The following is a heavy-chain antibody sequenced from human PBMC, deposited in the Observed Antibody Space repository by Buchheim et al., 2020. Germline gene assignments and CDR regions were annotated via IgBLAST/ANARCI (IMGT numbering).Heavy chain of an antibody. CDR3: ANGGRHVDS. J-gene: IGHJ4*02. V-gene: IGHV3-23*01. CDR1: GFTFSSST. CDR2: VTSIGTT. D-gene: IGHD3-16*01. Sequence: EVQLLESGGGLVQPGGSLRLSCAASGFTFSSSTMGWVRQAPGKGLEWVATVTSIGTTYYVDSVKGRFTISRDDSRSMVSMQWNSLRVDDTAVYYCANGGRHVDSCGQGT.